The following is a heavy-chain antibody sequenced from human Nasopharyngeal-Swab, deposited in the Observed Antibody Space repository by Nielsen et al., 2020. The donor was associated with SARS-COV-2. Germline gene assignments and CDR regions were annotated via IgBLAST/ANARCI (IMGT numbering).Heavy chain of an antibody. CDR2: ISGSGGDT. Sequence: GGSLRLSCAASGFSFSTYAMSWVRQAPGKGLEWVSAISGSGGDTYYADSVKGRFTISRDNAKNTLYLQMNTLSAEDTGVYYCARDCDTATCYRSAADTWGQGTLVTVSS. J-gene: IGHJ5*01. CDR3: ARDCDTATCYRSAADT. D-gene: IGHD2-2*01. CDR1: GFSFSTYA. V-gene: IGHV3-23*01.